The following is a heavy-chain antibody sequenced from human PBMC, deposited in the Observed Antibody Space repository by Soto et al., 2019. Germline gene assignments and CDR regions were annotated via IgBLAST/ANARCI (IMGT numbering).Heavy chain of an antibody. V-gene: IGHV4-31*03. CDR2: IYYSGST. CDR1: GGSISSGGYY. J-gene: IGHJ6*02. CDR3: ARDRWVPAEDYYGMDV. Sequence: SETLSLTCTVSGGSISSGGYYWSWIRQHPGKGLEWIGYIYYSGSTYYNPSLKSRVTISVDTSKNQFSLKLSSVTAADTAVYYCARDRWVPAEDYYGMDVWGQGTTVTVSS. D-gene: IGHD2-2*01.